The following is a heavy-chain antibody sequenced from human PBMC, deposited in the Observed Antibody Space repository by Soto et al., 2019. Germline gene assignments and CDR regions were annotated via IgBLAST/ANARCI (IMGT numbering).Heavy chain of an antibody. J-gene: IGHJ3*02. CDR1: GFTFSSYA. V-gene: IGHV3-23*01. D-gene: IGHD1-26*01. Sequence: GGSLRLSCAASGFTFSSYAMSWVRQAPGKGLEWVSAISGSGGSTYYADSVKGRFTISRDNSKNTLYLQMNSLRAEDTAVYYCAKDALYSGSYFDAFDIWGQGTMVTVS. CDR3: AKDALYSGSYFDAFDI. CDR2: ISGSGGST.